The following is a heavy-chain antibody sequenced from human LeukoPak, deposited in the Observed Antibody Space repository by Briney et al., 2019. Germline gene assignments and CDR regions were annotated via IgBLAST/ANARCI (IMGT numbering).Heavy chain of an antibody. Sequence: GRSLRLSCAASGSTFSSYAMHWVRQAPGKGLEWVAVISYDGSNKYYADSVKGRFTISRDNSKNTLYLQMNSLRAEDTAVYYCARDPLAARMGAYYYYYYMDAWGKGTTVTVSS. D-gene: IGHD6-6*01. J-gene: IGHJ6*03. V-gene: IGHV3-30*04. CDR3: ARDPLAARMGAYYYYYYMDA. CDR2: ISYDGSNK. CDR1: GSTFSSYA.